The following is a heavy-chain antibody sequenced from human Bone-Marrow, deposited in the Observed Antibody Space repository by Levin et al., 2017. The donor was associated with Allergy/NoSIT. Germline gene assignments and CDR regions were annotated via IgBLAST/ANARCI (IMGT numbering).Heavy chain of an antibody. V-gene: IGHV3-21*01. CDR3: VRNKIQLEGPMPYYYYGMDV. J-gene: IGHJ6*02. CDR1: GFTFTSYA. CDR2: ISGGSSYI. Sequence: SCAASGFTFTSYAINWVRQAPGKGLEWVSSISGGSSYIFYADSVKGRFTISGDNAKNSLYLQMNSLRAEDTAVYYCVRNKIQLEGPMPYYYYGMDVWGQGTTVTVS. D-gene: IGHD1-1*01.